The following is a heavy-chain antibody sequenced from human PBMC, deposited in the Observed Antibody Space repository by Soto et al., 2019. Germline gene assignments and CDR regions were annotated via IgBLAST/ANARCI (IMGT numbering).Heavy chain of an antibody. CDR1: GFTFSSYW. CDR2: IDSDGNST. D-gene: IGHD1-26*01. V-gene: IGHV3-74*03. CDR3: VRDDVGVGIDY. J-gene: IGHJ4*02. Sequence: PGGSLRLSCAASGFTFSSYWMHWVRQVPGKGLVWVSHIDSDGNSTTYADSVKGRFTISRDNAKNTVYLQMNSLRAEDTAVYYCVRDDVGVGIDYWGRGTLVTVSS.